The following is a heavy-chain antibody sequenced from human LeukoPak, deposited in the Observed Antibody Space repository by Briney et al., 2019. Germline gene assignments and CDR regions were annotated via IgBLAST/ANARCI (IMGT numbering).Heavy chain of an antibody. D-gene: IGHD2-2*01. CDR2: IIDDSSDT. CDR3: AKGSSSSRPYYFDY. CDR1: GFTVSSNY. Sequence: QPGGSLRLSCAASGFTVSSNYMSWVRQAPGKGLEWFSAIIDDSSDTYYADSVKGRFTISRDNSNNALYLQMNSLRAEDTAVYYCAKGSSSSRPYYFDYWGHGTLVTVCS. V-gene: IGHV3-23*01. J-gene: IGHJ4*01.